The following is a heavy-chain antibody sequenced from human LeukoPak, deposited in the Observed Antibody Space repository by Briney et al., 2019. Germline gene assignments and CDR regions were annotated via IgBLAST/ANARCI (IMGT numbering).Heavy chain of an antibody. CDR2: TSYDESHK. Sequence: GGSLRLSCAASGFTFSTNAMHWVRQAPGKGLEWVAVTSYDESHKYYADSVKGRFTISRDTANNTLYLQMNSLRAEDTAAYYCARDNVYGSGTEYWGQGTLVTVSS. CDR1: GFTFSTNA. V-gene: IGHV3-30-3*01. D-gene: IGHD3-10*01. CDR3: ARDNVYGSGTEY. J-gene: IGHJ4*02.